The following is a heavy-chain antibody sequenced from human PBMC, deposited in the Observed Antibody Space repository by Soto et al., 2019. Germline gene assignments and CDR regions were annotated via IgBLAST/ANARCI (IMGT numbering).Heavy chain of an antibody. V-gene: IGHV1-3*04. Sequence: ASVKVSWKASGYNFIDYSLHWVRLAPGDGLEWIGWINIATGNTKYSQKFQDRVILTRDTSASTAYMELSSLRSEDTAVYYCARDILGPGSSYRNWLDPW. CDR2: INIATGNT. J-gene: IGHJ5*02. D-gene: IGHD3-16*02. CDR1: GYNFIDYS. CDR3: ARDILGPGSSYRNWLDP.